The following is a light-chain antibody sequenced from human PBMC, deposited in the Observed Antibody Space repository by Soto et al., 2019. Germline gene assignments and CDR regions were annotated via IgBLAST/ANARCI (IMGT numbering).Light chain of an antibody. V-gene: IGKV1-39*01. CDR1: QSISSY. J-gene: IGKJ2*01. Sequence: DIQMTQSPSSLSASVGDRVTITCRASQSISSYLNWYQQKPGKAPKLLIYAASSLQSGVPSRFSGSGSGTDFTLTIISLQPEDFATYYCQQSYSTPTFGQGTKLGIK. CDR2: AAS. CDR3: QQSYSTPT.